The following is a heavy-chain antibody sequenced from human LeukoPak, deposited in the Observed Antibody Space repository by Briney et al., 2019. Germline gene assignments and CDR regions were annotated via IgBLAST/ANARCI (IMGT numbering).Heavy chain of an antibody. CDR2: INSDGSNI. Sequence: GGSLRLSCAASGFTFSSYWMHWVRQAPGKGLVWVSRINSDGSNIIYADSVKGRFTFSRDNAKNTLYLQMNSLRAEDTAVYYCAKMTQWQTRAFDSWGQGTLVTVSS. V-gene: IGHV3-74*01. CDR1: GFTFSSYW. D-gene: IGHD6-19*01. J-gene: IGHJ4*02. CDR3: AKMTQWQTRAFDS.